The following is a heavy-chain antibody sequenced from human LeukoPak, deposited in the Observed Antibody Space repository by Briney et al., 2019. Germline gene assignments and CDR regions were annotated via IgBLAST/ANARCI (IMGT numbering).Heavy chain of an antibody. Sequence: GGSLRLSCEASGFTFSSYAMHWVRQAPGKGLEWVAVISYDGSNKYYADSVKGRFTISRDNSKNTLYLQMNSLRAEDTAVYYCARDSSSNWNYVGAFDIWGQGTMVTVSS. D-gene: IGHD1-7*01. J-gene: IGHJ3*02. CDR3: ARDSSSNWNYVGAFDI. CDR2: ISYDGSNK. CDR1: GFTFSSYA. V-gene: IGHV3-30-3*01.